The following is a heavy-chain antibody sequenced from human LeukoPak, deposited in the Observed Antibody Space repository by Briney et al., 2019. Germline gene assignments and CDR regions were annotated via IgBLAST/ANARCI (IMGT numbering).Heavy chain of an antibody. V-gene: IGHV4-59*01. J-gene: IGHJ2*01. D-gene: IGHD3-22*01. Sequence: PSETLSLTCTVSGGSISSYYWSWIRQPPGKGLEWIGYIYYSGSTNYNPSLKSRVTISVDTSKNQFSLKLSSVTAADTAVYYCARNYDSSGYYIVGWYFDLWGRGTLVTVSS. CDR2: IYYSGST. CDR3: ARNYDSSGYYIVGWYFDL. CDR1: GGSISSYY.